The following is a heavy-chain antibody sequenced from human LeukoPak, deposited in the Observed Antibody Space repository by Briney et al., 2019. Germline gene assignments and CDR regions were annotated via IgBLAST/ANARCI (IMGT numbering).Heavy chain of an antibody. D-gene: IGHD6-25*01. J-gene: IGHJ4*02. CDR1: GGSISSSSYY. CDR3: ARDLPASRSTSD. V-gene: IGHV4-39*07. CDR2: IYYSGST. Sequence: PSETLSLTCTVSGGSISSSSYYWGWIRQPPGKGLEWIGSIYYSGSTYYNPSLKSRVTMSVDTSKNQFSLKLSSVTAADTAVYYCARDLPASRSTSDWGQGTLVTVSS.